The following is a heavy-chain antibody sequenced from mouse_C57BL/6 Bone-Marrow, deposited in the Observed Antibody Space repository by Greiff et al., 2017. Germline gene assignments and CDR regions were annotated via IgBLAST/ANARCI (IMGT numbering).Heavy chain of an antibody. V-gene: IGHV1-4*01. CDR1: GYTFTSYT. CDR2: INPSSGYT. Sequence: QVQLQQSGAELARPGASVKMSCKASGYTFTSYTMHWVKQRPGQGLEWIGYINPSSGYTKYNQKFKDKATLTADKSSSTAYMQLSSLTSEDSAVYYCASRRWLRSVYAMDFWGQGTAVTVSS. J-gene: IGHJ4*01. CDR3: ASRRWLRSVYAMDF. D-gene: IGHD2-2*01.